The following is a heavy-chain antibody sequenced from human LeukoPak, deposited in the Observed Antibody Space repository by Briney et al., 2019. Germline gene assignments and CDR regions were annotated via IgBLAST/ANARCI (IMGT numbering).Heavy chain of an antibody. CDR1: GGSISSGDYY. Sequence: PSETLSLTCTVSGGSISSGDYYWSWIRQPPGKGLEWIGNIYYSGSTFYNPTLKSRATISVDTSKNQFSLKLSSVTAADTAVYYCARYGSGSPYYFDYWGQGTLVTVSS. V-gene: IGHV4-30-4*02. CDR2: IYYSGST. J-gene: IGHJ4*02. CDR3: ARYGSGSPYYFDY. D-gene: IGHD3-10*01.